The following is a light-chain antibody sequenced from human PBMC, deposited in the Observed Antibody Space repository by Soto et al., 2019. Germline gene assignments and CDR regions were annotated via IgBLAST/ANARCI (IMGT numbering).Light chain of an antibody. Sequence: VLTRPASVSGPPGQSITISRTGTSSDVGGYTYVSWYQQHPGKAPKLVISDVSNRPSGISNRFSGSKSGNTASLTISGLQAEDEGDYYCASYTSSTTYVFGTGTKVTVL. J-gene: IGLJ1*01. CDR1: SSDVGGYTY. CDR2: DVS. CDR3: ASYTSSTTYV. V-gene: IGLV2-14*01.